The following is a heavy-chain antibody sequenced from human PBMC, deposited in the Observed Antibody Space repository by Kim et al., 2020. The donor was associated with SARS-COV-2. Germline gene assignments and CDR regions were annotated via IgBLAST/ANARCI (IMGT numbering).Heavy chain of an antibody. CDR2: IYHSETT. J-gene: IGHJ6*03. V-gene: IGHV4-39*01. Sequence: SETLSHTCVVSGDSLRSSSHYWVWIRQPPGKGLEWICSIYHSETTYFNLYLMSRATITVDTSHNQFSLKLTSVTASDTAVYYCARRGLLEAPVWGKGTTVTISS. CDR1: GDSLRSSSHY. D-gene: IGHD6-6*01. CDR3: ARRGLLEAPV.